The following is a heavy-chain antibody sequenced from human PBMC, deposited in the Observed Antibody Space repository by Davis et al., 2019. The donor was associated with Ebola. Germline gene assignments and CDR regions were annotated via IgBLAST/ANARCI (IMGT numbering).Heavy chain of an antibody. Sequence: MPSETLSLTCAVYGGSFSGYYWSWIRQPPGKGLEWIGEINHSGSTNYNPSLKSRVTISVDTSKDQFSLTLSSVTPADTAVYYCAREPLRFGFFWFDPWGQGTLVTVSS. V-gene: IGHV4-34*01. CDR3: AREPLRFGFFWFDP. CDR1: GGSFSGYY. CDR2: INHSGST. J-gene: IGHJ5*02. D-gene: IGHD4-17*01.